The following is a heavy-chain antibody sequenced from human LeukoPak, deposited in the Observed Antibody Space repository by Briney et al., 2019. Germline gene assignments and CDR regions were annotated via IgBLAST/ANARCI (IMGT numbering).Heavy chain of an antibody. CDR2: IDYSGST. CDR1: GGSISGYY. J-gene: IGHJ4*02. D-gene: IGHD5-12*01. CDR3: ARGFDLKSTYFDY. Sequence: PSETLSLTCTVSGGSISGYYWNWLRQPPGKGLEWIGFIDYSGSTNYNPSLKSRVTISIDTSKNQFSLRLSSVTAADSAVYYCARGFDLKSTYFDYWGQGTLVTVSS. V-gene: IGHV4-59*01.